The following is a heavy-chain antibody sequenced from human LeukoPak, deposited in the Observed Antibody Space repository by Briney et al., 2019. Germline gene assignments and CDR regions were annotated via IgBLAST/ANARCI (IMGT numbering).Heavy chain of an antibody. J-gene: IGHJ3*02. CDR1: GGSISSSSYY. CDR2: IYYSGSS. V-gene: IGHV4-39*01. CDR3: ARLPYSSGWFDAFDI. D-gene: IGHD6-19*01. Sequence: SSETLSLTCTVSGGSISSSSYYWGWIRQPPGKGLEWIGNIYYSGSSNYNPSLKSRVTISVDTSTSQFSLKLSSVTAADTAVYHCARLPYSSGWFDAFDIWGQGTMVTVSP.